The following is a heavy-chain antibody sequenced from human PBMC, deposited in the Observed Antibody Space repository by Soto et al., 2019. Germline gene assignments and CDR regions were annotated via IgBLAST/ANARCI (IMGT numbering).Heavy chain of an antibody. V-gene: IGHV1-46*01. CDR2: INPSGGST. CDR3: ARDIVVVAATPGGLVY. CDR1: GYTFTSYY. D-gene: IGHD2-15*01. J-gene: IGHJ4*02. Sequence: ASVKVSCKASGYTFTSYYMHWVRQAPGQGLEWMGIINPSGGSTSYAQKFQGRVTMTRDTSTSTVYMELSSLRSEDTAVYYCARDIVVVAATPGGLVYWGQGTLVTVSS.